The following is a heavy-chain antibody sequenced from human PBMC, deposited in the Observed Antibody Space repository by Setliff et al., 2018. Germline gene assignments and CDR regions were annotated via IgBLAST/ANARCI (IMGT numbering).Heavy chain of an antibody. Sequence: ASVKVSCKASGGTFSSYAINWVRQAPGQGLEWMGRIIPIFGTANYAQKFQGRVTITADKSTSTAYMELSSLRSEDTAVYYCARDCRDIVVVPAAMSNDYYYYYYMDVWGKGTSVTVSS. CDR1: GGTFSSYA. J-gene: IGHJ6*03. CDR3: ARDCRDIVVVPAAMSNDYYYYYYMDV. D-gene: IGHD2-2*01. CDR2: IIPIFGTA. V-gene: IGHV1-69*06.